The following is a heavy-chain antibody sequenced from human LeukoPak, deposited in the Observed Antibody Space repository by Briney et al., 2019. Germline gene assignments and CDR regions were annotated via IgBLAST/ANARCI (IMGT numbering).Heavy chain of an antibody. CDR1: GYTFINYP. J-gene: IGHJ3*02. D-gene: IGHD1-7*01. V-gene: IGHV1-3*01. CDR3: AREGSYETTAYAFDM. Sequence: GASVKVSCRASGYTFINYPIHWVRQAPGQRLEWLGWIHAGNGDTKYSQDFRDRVTITRDTSATTTYMQLGSLRSDDTALYYCAREGSYETTAYAFDMWGQGTLATVSS. CDR2: IHAGNGDT.